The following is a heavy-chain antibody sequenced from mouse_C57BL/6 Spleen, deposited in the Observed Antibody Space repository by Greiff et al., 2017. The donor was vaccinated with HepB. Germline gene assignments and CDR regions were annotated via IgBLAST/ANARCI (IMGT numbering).Heavy chain of an antibody. Sequence: QVQLKESGPELVKPGASVKISCKASGYAFSSSWMNWVKQRPGKGLEWIGRIYPGDGDTNYNGKFKGKATLTADKSSSTAYMQLSSLTSEDSAVYFCARLYDGYYDYWGQGTTLTVSS. CDR2: IYPGDGDT. CDR1: GYAFSSSW. CDR3: ARLYDGYYDY. J-gene: IGHJ2*01. V-gene: IGHV1-82*01. D-gene: IGHD2-3*01.